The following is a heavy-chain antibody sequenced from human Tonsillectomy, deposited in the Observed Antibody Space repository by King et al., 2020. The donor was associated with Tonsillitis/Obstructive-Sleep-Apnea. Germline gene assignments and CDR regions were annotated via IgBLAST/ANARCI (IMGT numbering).Heavy chain of an antibody. V-gene: IGHV3-9*01. CDR2: ISWNSNII. J-gene: IGHJ6*03. D-gene: IGHD2-15*01. Sequence: QLVQSGGGLVQPGRSLRLSCAASGFIFDDYDMHWVRQAPGKGLEWVSGISWNSNIIGYADSVKGRFIISRDTAKNALYLQMKSLRAEDTALYFCAKGLEVARYHTAYYYYYMDVWGKGTTVTVSS. CDR1: GFIFDDYD. CDR3: AKGLEVARYHTAYYYYYMDV.